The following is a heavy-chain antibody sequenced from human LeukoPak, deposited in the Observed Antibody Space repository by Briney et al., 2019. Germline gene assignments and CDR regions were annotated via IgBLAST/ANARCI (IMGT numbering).Heavy chain of an antibody. J-gene: IGHJ6*03. CDR2: ISWNSGSI. D-gene: IGHD5-24*01. V-gene: IGHV3-9*01. CDR3: AKAGDGYKNGALFYYYYMDV. CDR1: GFTFDDYA. Sequence: PGGSLRLSCAASGFTFDDYAMHWVRQAPGKGLEWVSGISWNSGSIGYADSVKGRFTISRDNAKNSLYLQMNSLRAEDTALYYCAKAGDGYKNGALFYYYYMDVWGKGTTVTVSS.